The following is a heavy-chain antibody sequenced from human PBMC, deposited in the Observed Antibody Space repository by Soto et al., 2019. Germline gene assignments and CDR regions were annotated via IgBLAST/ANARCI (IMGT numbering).Heavy chain of an antibody. J-gene: IGHJ1*01. V-gene: IGHV1-2*04. Sequence: QVQLVQSGAEVKKPGASVKVSCKASGYTFTGYYMHWVRQAPGQGLEWMGWINPNSGGTNYAQKFQGWVTMTRDTSISTASMELSRLRSDDTAVYYCARGSIAAAGPPYDPTSEYFQHWGQGTLVPVSS. D-gene: IGHD6-13*01. CDR2: INPNSGGT. CDR3: ARGSIAAAGPPYDPTSEYFQH. CDR1: GYTFTGYY.